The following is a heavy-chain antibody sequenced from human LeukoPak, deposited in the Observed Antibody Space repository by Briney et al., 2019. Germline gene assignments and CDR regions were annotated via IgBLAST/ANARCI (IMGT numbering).Heavy chain of an antibody. V-gene: IGHV3-23*01. Sequence: GGSLRLSCAASGFTFSSYAMSWVRQAPGKGLEWVSDITGSGDDTDYADSVKGRFTVSRDNSRNTLYLQINSLRAEDTAVYYCAKYPHGGSAMVTNWGQGTLVTVSS. D-gene: IGHD5-18*01. J-gene: IGHJ4*02. CDR2: ITGSGDDT. CDR3: AKYPHGGSAMVTN. CDR1: GFTFSSYA.